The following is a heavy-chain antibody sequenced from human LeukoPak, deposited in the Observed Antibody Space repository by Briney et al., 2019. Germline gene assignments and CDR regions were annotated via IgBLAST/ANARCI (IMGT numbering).Heavy chain of an antibody. V-gene: IGHV4-4*07. CDR3: ARDLADYGDYGLFDP. Sequence: PSETLSLTCTVSGGSISSYYWSWLRQPAGKGLEWIGRIYTSGSTNYNPSLKSRVTMSVDTSKNQFSLKLSSVTAADTAVYYCARDLADYGDYGLFDPWGQGTLVTVSS. CDR1: GGSISSYY. J-gene: IGHJ5*02. CDR2: IYTSGST. D-gene: IGHD4-17*01.